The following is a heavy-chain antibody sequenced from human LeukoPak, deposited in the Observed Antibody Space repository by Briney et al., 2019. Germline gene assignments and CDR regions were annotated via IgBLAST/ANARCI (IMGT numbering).Heavy chain of an antibody. CDR1: GGSISSGGYS. V-gene: IGHV4-30-4*07. CDR2: IYYSGST. J-gene: IGHJ5*02. D-gene: IGHD2-2*01. Sequence: PSQTLSLTCAVSGGSISSGGYSWSWIRQPPGKGLEWIGYIYYSGSTYYNPSLKSRVTISVDTSKNQFSLKLSSVTAADTAVYYCARSRNVGYCSSTSCWDWFDPWGQGTLVTVSS. CDR3: ARSRNVGYCSSTSCWDWFDP.